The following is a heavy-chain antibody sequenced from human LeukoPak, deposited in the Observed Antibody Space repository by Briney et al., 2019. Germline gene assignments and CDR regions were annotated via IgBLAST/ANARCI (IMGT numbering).Heavy chain of an antibody. D-gene: IGHD2-8*02. J-gene: IGHJ4*01. V-gene: IGHV3-23*01. CDR2: IGSDSKT. CDR3: AKKYCSGTACSFFYH. CDR1: GFTFSGFA. Sequence: GSLETFFSASGFTFSGFAMAWVRQAPGKGLEWVSSIGSDSKTHYSESVKGRFAISRANSKSTLFLQMNSLRAEDTALYYCAKKYCSGTACSFFYHWG.